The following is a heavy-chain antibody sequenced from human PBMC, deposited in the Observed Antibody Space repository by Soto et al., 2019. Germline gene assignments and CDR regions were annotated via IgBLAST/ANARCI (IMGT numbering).Heavy chain of an antibody. CDR3: ARRHYGSGRRWSDP. CDR1: VDGFTSYW. V-gene: IGHV5-51*01. CDR2: IYPGDSDT. D-gene: IGHD3-10*01. Sequence: GDSLKISCMGSVDGFTSYWIGWVRQMPGKGLEWMGIIYPGDSDTRYSPSFQGQVTISADKSISTAYLQWSSLKASDTAMYYCARRHYGSGRRWSDPWVQGNMVTVXS. J-gene: IGHJ5*02.